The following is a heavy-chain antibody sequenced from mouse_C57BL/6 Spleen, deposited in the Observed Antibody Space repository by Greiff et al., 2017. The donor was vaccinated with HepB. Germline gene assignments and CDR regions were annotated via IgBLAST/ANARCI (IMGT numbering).Heavy chain of an antibody. CDR2: INPNYGTT. CDR1: GYSFTDYN. D-gene: IGHD2-3*01. V-gene: IGHV1-39*01. Sequence: EVHLVESGPELVKPGASVKISCKASGYSFTDYNMNWVKQSNGKSLEWIGVINPNYGTTSYNQKFKGKATLTVDQSSSTAYMQLNSLTSEDSAVYYCARIYDGYYVGFAYWGQGTLVTVSA. J-gene: IGHJ3*01. CDR3: ARIYDGYYVGFAY.